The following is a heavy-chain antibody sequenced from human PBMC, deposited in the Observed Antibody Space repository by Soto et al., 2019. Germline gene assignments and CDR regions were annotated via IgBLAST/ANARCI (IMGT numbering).Heavy chain of an antibody. J-gene: IGHJ4*02. D-gene: IGHD2-15*01. V-gene: IGHV4-59*01. Sequence: SETLSLTCTVSGDSISGYYWSWLRQPPGRGLEWIGYIYYSGSTNYNPSLKSRVSMSVDTSKNQFSLKLTSVTAADTAVYFCAKYRRTDAEGYTFDYWGQGAMVTVSS. CDR3: AKYRRTDAEGYTFDY. CDR2: IYYSGST. CDR1: GDSISGYY.